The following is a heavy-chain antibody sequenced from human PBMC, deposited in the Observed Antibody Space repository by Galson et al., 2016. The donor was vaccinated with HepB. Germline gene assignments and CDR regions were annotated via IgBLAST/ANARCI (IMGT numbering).Heavy chain of an antibody. CDR1: GFTFTGYE. V-gene: IGHV3-48*03. J-gene: IGHJ6*03. CDR2: ISKSDSPI. D-gene: IGHD5-18*01. CDR3: ARVGTWIHQYLYYMDV. Sequence: SLRLSCAASGFTFTGYEFNWVRQAPGKGLEWLSYISKSDSPIYYADSVKGRFTISRDNIKKSLFLEMNSLRAGDTGVYYCARVGTWIHQYLYYMDVWGKGTTVTVSS.